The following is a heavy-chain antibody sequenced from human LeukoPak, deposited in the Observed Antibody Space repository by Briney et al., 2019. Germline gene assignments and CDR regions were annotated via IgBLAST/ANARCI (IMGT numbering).Heavy chain of an antibody. J-gene: IGHJ4*02. D-gene: IGHD6-19*01. CDR2: IYYSGCT. CDR1: GGSISSYY. V-gene: IGHV4-59*01. CDR3: ARSSVAGTQIDY. Sequence: SETLSLTCTVSGGSISSYYWSWIRQPPGKGLEWIGYIYYSGCTNYNPSLKSRVTISVDTSKNQFSLKLSSVTAADTAVYYCARSSVAGTQIDYWGQGTLVTVSS.